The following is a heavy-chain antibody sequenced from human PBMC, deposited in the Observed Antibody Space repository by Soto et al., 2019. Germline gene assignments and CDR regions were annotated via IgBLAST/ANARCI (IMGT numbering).Heavy chain of an antibody. Sequence: QVQLQESGPGLVKPSQTLSLTCTVSGGSISSGDDFWTWIRQPPGKGLEWIGYIYYSGSTYYNPSIKSRLTMSVDTYKNQCSLKLSSVTAADTAVYYCARDRAKWKDYYYYGMDVWGQGTTVTVSS. CDR2: IYYSGST. J-gene: IGHJ6*02. V-gene: IGHV4-30-4*01. D-gene: IGHD1-20*01. CDR1: GGSISSGDDF. CDR3: ARDRAKWKDYYYYGMDV.